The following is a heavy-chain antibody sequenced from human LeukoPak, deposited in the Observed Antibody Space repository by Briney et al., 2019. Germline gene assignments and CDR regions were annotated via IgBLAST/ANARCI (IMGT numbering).Heavy chain of an antibody. Sequence: EASVTVSCKASGGTFTNFSISWVRQAPGQGLEWMGGIIPIFGTANYAQKFQGRVTITADKSTSTAYMELSSLRSEDTAVYYCASLGYCSGGSCYSGGFGWFDPWGQGTLVTVSS. CDR2: IIPIFGTA. D-gene: IGHD2-15*01. J-gene: IGHJ5*02. CDR1: GGTFTNFS. V-gene: IGHV1-69*06. CDR3: ASLGYCSGGSCYSGGFGWFDP.